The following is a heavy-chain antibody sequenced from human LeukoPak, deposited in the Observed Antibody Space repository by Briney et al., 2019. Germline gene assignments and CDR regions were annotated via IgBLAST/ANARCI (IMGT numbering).Heavy chain of an antibody. Sequence: SGPALVKPTQTLTLTCTFSGFSLSTSGMCVSWIRQPPGKALEWLARIDWDDDKYYSTSLKTRLTISKDTSKNQVVLTMTNMDPVDTATYYCARIKRGYCSGGSCYGGDYYYYGMDVWGQGTTVTVSS. CDR3: ARIKRGYCSGGSCYGGDYYYYGMDV. V-gene: IGHV2-70*11. CDR2: IDWDDDK. J-gene: IGHJ6*02. CDR1: GFSLSTSGMC. D-gene: IGHD2-15*01.